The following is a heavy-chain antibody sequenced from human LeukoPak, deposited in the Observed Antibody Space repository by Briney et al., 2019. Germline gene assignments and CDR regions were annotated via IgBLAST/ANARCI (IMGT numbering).Heavy chain of an antibody. J-gene: IGHJ4*02. D-gene: IGHD2-15*01. Sequence: PGRSLRLSCPATGFTFSSYAMHWVRQAPGKGREGVAGISYDGSKKYYADSVKDRFTLSRENSKNTRYLQMNSLRAEDTAVYYCARALVVVAATPDYCGQGTLVTVSS. CDR3: ARALVVVAATPDY. V-gene: IGHV3-30-3*01. CDR2: ISYDGSKK. CDR1: GFTFSSYA.